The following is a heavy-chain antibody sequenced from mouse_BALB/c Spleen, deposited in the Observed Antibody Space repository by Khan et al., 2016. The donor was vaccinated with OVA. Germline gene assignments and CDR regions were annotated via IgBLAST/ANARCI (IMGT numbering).Heavy chain of an antibody. CDR3: ARPAYDGYYDY. CDR1: GYTFTDYA. V-gene: IGHV1S137*01. Sequence: QVQLQQSGPELVRPGVSVKISCKGSGYTFTDYAMYWVKQSHAKSLEWIGLISTYSGNTNYNQKFKGKATITVDKSSSTAYMELARLTSEDSAIXYCARPAYDGYYDYWGQGTTLTVSS. D-gene: IGHD2-3*01. CDR2: ISTYSGNT. J-gene: IGHJ2*01.